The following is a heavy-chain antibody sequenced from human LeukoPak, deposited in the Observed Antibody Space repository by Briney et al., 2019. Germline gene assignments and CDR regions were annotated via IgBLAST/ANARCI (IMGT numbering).Heavy chain of an antibody. V-gene: IGHV1-46*01. J-gene: IGHJ4*02. CDR3: ARDDTARQDY. Sequence: ASVKVSCKASGYTFTGYYMHWVRRAPGQGLEWMGIINPSGGSTSYAQKFQGRVTMTRDTSTSTVYMELSSLRSEDTAVYYCARDDTARQDYWGQGTLVTVSS. CDR1: GYTFTGYY. D-gene: IGHD5-18*01. CDR2: INPSGGST.